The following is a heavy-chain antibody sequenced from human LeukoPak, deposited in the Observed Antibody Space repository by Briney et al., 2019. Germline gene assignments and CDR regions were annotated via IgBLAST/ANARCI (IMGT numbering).Heavy chain of an antibody. Sequence: GGSLRLSCAASGFTFSSYAMSRVRQAPGKGLEWVSAISGSGGSTYYADSVKGRFTISRDNSKSTLYLQMNSLRAEDTAVYYCAKVNIAVAPGNWFDPWGQGTLVTVSS. D-gene: IGHD6-19*01. V-gene: IGHV3-23*01. CDR1: GFTFSSYA. J-gene: IGHJ5*02. CDR3: AKVNIAVAPGNWFDP. CDR2: ISGSGGST.